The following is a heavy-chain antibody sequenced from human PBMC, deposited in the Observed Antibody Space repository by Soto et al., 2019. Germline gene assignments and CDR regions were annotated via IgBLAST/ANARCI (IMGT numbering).Heavy chain of an antibody. Sequence: SETLSLTCTVSGGSIANNNYFWGWVRQPPGKGLEWIGSAAYSGGTYKNPSLKSRVTVSVDTSKNQFSLKLTSVTAADTDVYYCAEVVVGATSHGGFHSLGRRTLVTVCS. CDR2: AAYSGGT. J-gene: IGHJ4*02. CDR1: GGSIANNNYF. V-gene: IGHV4-39*01. D-gene: IGHD2-15*01. CDR3: AEVVVGATSHGGFHS.